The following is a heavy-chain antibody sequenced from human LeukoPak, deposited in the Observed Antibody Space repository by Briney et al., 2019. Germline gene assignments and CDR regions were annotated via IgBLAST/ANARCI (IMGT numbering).Heavy chain of an antibody. D-gene: IGHD5-18*01. CDR1: GGSISSYY. V-gene: IGHV4-59*08. Sequence: PSETLSLTRTVSGGSISSYYWSWIRQPPGKGLEWIGYIYYSGSTNYNPSLKSRVTISVDTSKNQFSLKLSSVTAADTAVYYCARSWSYGSPYYFDYWGQGTLVTVSS. CDR3: ARSWSYGSPYYFDY. J-gene: IGHJ4*02. CDR2: IYYSGST.